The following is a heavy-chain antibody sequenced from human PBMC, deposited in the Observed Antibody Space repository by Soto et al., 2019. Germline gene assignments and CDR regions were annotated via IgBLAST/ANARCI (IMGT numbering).Heavy chain of an antibody. J-gene: IGHJ5*02. V-gene: IGHV3-23*01. Sequence: XGSLRLSCAAAGFTFSSYAMSWVRQAPGKGLEWVSAISGSGGSTYYADSVKGRFTISRDNSKNTLYLQMNSLRAEDTAVYYCAKVFGVAARPRWFDPWGQGTLVTVSS. CDR3: AKVFGVAARPRWFDP. CDR2: ISGSGGST. D-gene: IGHD6-6*01. CDR1: GFTFSSYA.